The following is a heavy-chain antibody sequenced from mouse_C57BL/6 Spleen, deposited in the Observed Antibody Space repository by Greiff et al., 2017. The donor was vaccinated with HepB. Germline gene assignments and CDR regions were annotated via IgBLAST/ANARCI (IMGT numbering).Heavy chain of an antibody. CDR3: ARRGRGGYFDV. Sequence: QVQLQQPGAELVRPGTSVKLSCKASGYTFTSYWMHWVKQRPGQGLEWIGVIDPSDSYTNYNQKFKGKATLTVDTSSSTAYMQRSSLTAEDSAVYYCARRGRGGYFDVWGTGTTVTVSS. V-gene: IGHV1-59*01. J-gene: IGHJ1*03. CDR2: IDPSDSYT. D-gene: IGHD3-3*01. CDR1: GYTFTSYW.